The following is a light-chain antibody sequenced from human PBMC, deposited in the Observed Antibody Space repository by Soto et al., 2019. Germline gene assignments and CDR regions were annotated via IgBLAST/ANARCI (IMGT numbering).Light chain of an antibody. CDR1: QRVTSNY. CDR3: PQYGYSFT. CDR2: GAS. Sequence: EIVLTQSPGTLSLSPGETAALSCRASQRVTSNYLAWYHQTPGQAPRLLIYGASTRATGIPDRFSGSGSGTDFGLTINRVEAEDSGVYCCPQYGYSFTFGPGTKVDIK. V-gene: IGKV3-20*01. J-gene: IGKJ3*01.